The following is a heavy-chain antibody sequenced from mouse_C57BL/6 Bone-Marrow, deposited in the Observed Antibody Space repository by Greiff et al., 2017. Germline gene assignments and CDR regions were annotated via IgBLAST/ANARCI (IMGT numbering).Heavy chain of an antibody. V-gene: IGHV5-6*02. D-gene: IGHD2-3*01. CDR1: GFTFSSYG. CDR2: ISTGGSYT. CDR3: ARRDGYPFAY. Sequence: EVTVVESGGDLVKPGGSLKLSCAASGFTFSSYGLSWVRQTPDKRLEWVVIISTGGSYTYSPDSVKGRSTLSRDNAKNTLYLQMSSLKSEDTAMYYCARRDGYPFAYWGQGTLVTVSA. J-gene: IGHJ3*01.